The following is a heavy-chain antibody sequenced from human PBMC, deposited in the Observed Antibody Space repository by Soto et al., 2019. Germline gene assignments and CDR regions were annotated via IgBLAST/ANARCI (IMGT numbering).Heavy chain of an antibody. CDR3: ARGLPRIAAAGNYYYYGMDV. CDR1: GGTFSSYA. CDR2: IIPIFGTA. J-gene: IGHJ6*02. D-gene: IGHD6-13*01. Sequence: ASVKVSCKASGGTFSSYAISWVRQAPGQGLEWMGGIIPIFGTANYAQKFQGRVTITADESTSTAYMELSSLRSEDTAVYYCARGLPRIAAAGNYYYYGMDVWGQGTTVTVSS. V-gene: IGHV1-69*13.